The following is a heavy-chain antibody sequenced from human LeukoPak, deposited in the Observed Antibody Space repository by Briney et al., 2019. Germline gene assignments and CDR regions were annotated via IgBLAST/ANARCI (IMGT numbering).Heavy chain of an antibody. CDR3: AXXXVDEQCGAGSCYHLDP. V-gene: IGHV1-8*01. Sequence: ASVKVSCKASGYTSPTYDVNWVRQAAGQGLEWMGWMNLKSGNTDCAQKFQGRVSMTRDTSISTAYMELSSLRSEDTAVYYCAXXXVDEQCGAGSCYHLDPWGQGILVTVSS. CDR2: MNLKSGNT. CDR1: GYTSPTYD. J-gene: IGHJ5*02. D-gene: IGHD2-15*01.